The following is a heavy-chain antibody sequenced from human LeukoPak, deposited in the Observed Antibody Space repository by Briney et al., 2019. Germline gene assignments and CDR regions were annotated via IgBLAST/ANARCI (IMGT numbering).Heavy chain of an antibody. CDR3: AREVSGWYEQGFDY. Sequence: GGSLRLSCAASGCAFSSYSMNWVRKAPGKGLEWVSYISSSNSTIYYADSVKGRFTISRGNAKNSLYLQMNSLRAEDTAVYYCAREVSGWYEQGFDYWGQGTLVTVSS. V-gene: IGHV3-48*04. CDR2: ISSSNSTI. CDR1: GCAFSSYS. J-gene: IGHJ4*02. D-gene: IGHD6-19*01.